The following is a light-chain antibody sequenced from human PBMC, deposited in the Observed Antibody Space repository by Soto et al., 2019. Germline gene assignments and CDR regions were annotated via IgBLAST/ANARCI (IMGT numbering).Light chain of an antibody. V-gene: IGKV1-39*01. J-gene: IGKJ5*01. CDR3: QQSYSVPPIT. CDR2: AAS. CDR1: QSTSSY. Sequence: DIQMTQSPSSLSASVGDRVTITCRASQSTSSYLNWYQQKPGRAPKLLIYAASSLQSGVPLRFSGSGSGTDFTLTISSLQPEDFATYYCQQSYSVPPITFGQGTRLEIK.